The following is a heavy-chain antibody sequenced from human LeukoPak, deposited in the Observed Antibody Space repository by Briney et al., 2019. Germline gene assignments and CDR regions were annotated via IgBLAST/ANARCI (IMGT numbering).Heavy chain of an antibody. CDR2: IYHSGST. J-gene: IGHJ6*03. CDR1: GGSFSGYY. D-gene: IGHD2-2*02. CDR3: ARVGKRYCSSTICYTRLVGYMDV. Sequence: PSETLSLTCAVYGGSFSGYYWSWIRQPPGKGLEWIGEIYHSGSTNYNPSLKSRVTISVDTSKNQLSLNLSSVTAADTAVYDCARVGKRYCSSTICYTRLVGYMDVWGKGTRVTVSS. V-gene: IGHV4-34*01.